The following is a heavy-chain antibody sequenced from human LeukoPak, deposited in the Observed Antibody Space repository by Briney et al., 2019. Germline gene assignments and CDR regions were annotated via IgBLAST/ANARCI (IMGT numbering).Heavy chain of an antibody. CDR3: ARGKPWIQLYYYYYYMDV. Sequence: SETLSLTCTVSGGSISSNGYYWGWIRQPPGKGLEWIGSFYYTGSTFYNPSLKSRVTISVDTSKNQFSLKLSSVTAADTAVYYCARGKPWIQLYYYYYYMDVWGKGTTVTVSS. CDR2: FYYTGST. CDR1: GGSISSNGYY. V-gene: IGHV4-39*07. D-gene: IGHD5-18*01. J-gene: IGHJ6*03.